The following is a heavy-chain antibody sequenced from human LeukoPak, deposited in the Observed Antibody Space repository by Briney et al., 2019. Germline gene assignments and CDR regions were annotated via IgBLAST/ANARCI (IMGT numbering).Heavy chain of an antibody. J-gene: IGHJ4*02. D-gene: IGHD6-19*01. V-gene: IGHV1-2*06. Sequence: ASVKLSCKASGYTFTGYYMHWVRQAPGQGPEWMGRINPNSGGTNYAQKFQGRVTMTRDTSISTAYMELSRLRSDDTAVYYCARKIAVAADFDYWGQGTLVTVSS. CDR3: ARKIAVAADFDY. CDR2: INPNSGGT. CDR1: GYTFTGYY.